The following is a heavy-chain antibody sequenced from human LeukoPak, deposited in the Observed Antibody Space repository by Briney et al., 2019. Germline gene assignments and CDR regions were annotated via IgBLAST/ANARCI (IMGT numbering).Heavy chain of an antibody. Sequence: SETLSLTCAVSGYSLSSGYYWGWIRQPPGKGLEWIGTIYHSGSTYYNPSLKSRVTISVDTSKNQFSLKLTSVTAADTAVCYCARDKSYFDSSGYYANWGQGTLVTVSS. D-gene: IGHD3-22*01. J-gene: IGHJ4*02. V-gene: IGHV4-38-2*02. CDR2: IYHSGST. CDR3: ARDKSYFDSSGYYAN. CDR1: GYSLSSGYY.